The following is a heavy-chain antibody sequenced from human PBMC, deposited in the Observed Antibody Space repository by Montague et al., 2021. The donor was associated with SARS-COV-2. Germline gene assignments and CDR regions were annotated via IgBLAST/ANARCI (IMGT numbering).Heavy chain of an antibody. Sequence: SLRLSCAASGFTFSFYWMSWVRQAPGKGLEWVANIKQDGNEKYYVDSVKGRFTISRDNAKNSLYLQMNSLRVEDTAVYYCARVPSSSWYFEYWGQGTLVTVSS. J-gene: IGHJ4*02. CDR1: GFTFSFYW. CDR3: ARVPSSSWYFEY. D-gene: IGHD6-13*01. V-gene: IGHV3-7*01. CDR2: IKQDGNEK.